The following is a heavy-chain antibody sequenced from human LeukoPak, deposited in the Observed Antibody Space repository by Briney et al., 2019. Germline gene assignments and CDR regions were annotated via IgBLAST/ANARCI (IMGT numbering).Heavy chain of an antibody. V-gene: IGHV4-34*01. CDR2: INHSGST. CDR1: GGSFSGYY. J-gene: IGHJ1*01. CDR3: AWGTYDFWSGYYRSHFQH. D-gene: IGHD3-3*01. Sequence: SETLSLTCAVYGGSFSGYYWSWIRQPPGKGLEWIGEINHSGSTNYNPSLKSRVTISVDTSKNQFSLKLSSVTAADTAVYYCAWGTYDFWSGYYRSHFQHWGQGTLVTVSS.